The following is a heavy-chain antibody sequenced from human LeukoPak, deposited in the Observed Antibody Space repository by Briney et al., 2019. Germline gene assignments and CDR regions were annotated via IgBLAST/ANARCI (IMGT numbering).Heavy chain of an antibody. Sequence: SETLSLTCTVSGGSISTYYWSWIRQPPGKGLEWIGYIYHSGSTNYNPSLKSRVTISVETSQNQYYLKLRSGTAADTAVYYCARDGYSGSDALWGQGTLVTVSS. V-gene: IGHV4-59*01. CDR3: ARDGYSGSDAL. J-gene: IGHJ4*02. CDR2: IYHSGST. D-gene: IGHD5-12*01. CDR1: GGSISTYY.